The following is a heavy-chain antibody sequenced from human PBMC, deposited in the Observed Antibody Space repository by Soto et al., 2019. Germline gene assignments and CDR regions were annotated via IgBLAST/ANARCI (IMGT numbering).Heavy chain of an antibody. CDR3: ARDRERLGGIVRGSFDY. CDR1: GGTFSSYA. V-gene: IGHV1-69*01. D-gene: IGHD6-25*01. J-gene: IGHJ4*02. CDR2: IIPIFGTA. Sequence: QVQLVQSGAEVKKPGSSVKVSCKASGGTFSSYAISWVRQAPGQGLEWMGGIIPIFGTANYAQKFQGRVTITVDESTSTAYTELRSLRSGDTAVYYCARDRERLGGIVRGSFDYWGQGTLVTVSS.